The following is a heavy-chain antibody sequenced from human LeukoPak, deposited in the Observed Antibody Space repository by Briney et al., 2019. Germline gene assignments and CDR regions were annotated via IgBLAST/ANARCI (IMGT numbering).Heavy chain of an antibody. CDR3: ATGRDTTGYWGH. Sequence: ASVKVSCKTSGYTFTSKTINWVRQAPGLGLEWMGWIDTNTGNPTYAQGFTGRFVFSLGTSVSTTYLQIYSLKAEDTAVYYCATGRDTTGYWGHWGQGSLVTVSS. D-gene: IGHD3-22*01. J-gene: IGHJ4*02. V-gene: IGHV7-4-1*01. CDR1: GYTFTSKT. CDR2: IDTNTGNP.